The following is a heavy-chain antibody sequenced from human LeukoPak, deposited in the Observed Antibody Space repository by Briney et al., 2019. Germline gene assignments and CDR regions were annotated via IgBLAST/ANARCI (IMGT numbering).Heavy chain of an antibody. CDR3: ARRGSYCGGDCYYYFDY. Sequence: GGSLRLFCAASGFTFNIYNMLGARQAPGKARVCVSSISSSSSYIYYADSVKGRFTISRDNAKNSLYLQMNSLRAEDTAVYYCARRGSYCGGDCYYYFDYWGQGTLVTVSS. CDR1: GFTFNIYN. CDR2: ISSSSSYI. V-gene: IGHV3-21*01. D-gene: IGHD2-21*01. J-gene: IGHJ4*02.